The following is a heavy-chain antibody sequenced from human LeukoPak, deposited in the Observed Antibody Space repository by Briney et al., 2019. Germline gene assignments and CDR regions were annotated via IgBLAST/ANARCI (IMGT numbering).Heavy chain of an antibody. CDR2: INPNGGGT. J-gene: IGHJ4*02. D-gene: IGHD3-3*01. V-gene: IGHV1-2*02. CDR1: GGTFSNYA. CDR3: ARGGGWDFWSGAKGPYFDY. Sequence: GSSVKVSCKASGGTFSNYAISWVRQAPGQGLEWMGWINPNGGGTNYAQKFQGRVTMTRDTSISTAYMELSRLRSDDTAVYYCARGGGWDFWSGAKGPYFDYWGQGTLVTVSS.